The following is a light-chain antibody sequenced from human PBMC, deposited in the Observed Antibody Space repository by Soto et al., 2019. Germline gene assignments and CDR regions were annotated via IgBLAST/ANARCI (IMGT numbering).Light chain of an antibody. J-gene: IGLJ2*01. V-gene: IGLV2-14*01. CDR3: SSYTSSSTVL. CDR1: SSDVGGYNY. CDR2: DVS. Sequence: QSALTQPASVSGSPGQSITISCTGTSSDVGGYNYVSWYQQHPGKAPKLMIYDVSNRPSGVSNRLSGSKSGNTASPTISGLQAEDEADYYCSSYTSSSTVLFGGGTKLTVL.